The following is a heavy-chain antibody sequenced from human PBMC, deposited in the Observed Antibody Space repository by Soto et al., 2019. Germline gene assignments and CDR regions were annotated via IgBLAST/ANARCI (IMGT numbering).Heavy chain of an antibody. CDR1: GYTFTSYD. D-gene: IGHD2-2*01. V-gene: IGHV1-8*01. J-gene: IGHJ4*02. CDR3: AREYCTGSSCYGPDY. CDR2: MNPNSDNT. Sequence: ASVKVSCKASGYTFTSYDINWVRQATGQGLEWMGWMNPNSDNTGYAQKFQGRVTMTTNTSITTAYMELRSLTSEDTAVYYCAREYCTGSSCYGPDYWGQGTLVTVSS.